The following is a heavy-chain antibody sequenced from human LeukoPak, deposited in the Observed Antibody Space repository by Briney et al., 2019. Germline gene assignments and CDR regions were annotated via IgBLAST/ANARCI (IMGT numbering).Heavy chain of an antibody. CDR2: INPNSGGT. Sequence: GSVKVSCEASGYTFTGYYMHWVRQAPGQGLEWMGWINPNSGGTNYAQKFQGWVTMTRDTSISTAYMELSRLRSDDTAVYYCARDSDGTGTGTQNAFDIWGQGTMATVSS. J-gene: IGHJ3*02. CDR1: GYTFTGYY. CDR3: ARDSDGTGTGTQNAFDI. D-gene: IGHD1-1*01. V-gene: IGHV1-2*04.